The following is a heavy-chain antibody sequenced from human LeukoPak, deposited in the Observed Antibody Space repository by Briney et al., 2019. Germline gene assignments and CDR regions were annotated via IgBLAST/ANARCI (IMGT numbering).Heavy chain of an antibody. Sequence: PGGSLRLSCAASGFTFSSYGMHWVGQAQGKGLKWVALIWYDGTNKYYADSVKGRFTISRDNSKNTLHLQMNSLRVEDTAVYYCAKPPDGYNSGVFGYWGQGTLVTVSS. CDR3: AKPPDGYNSGVFGY. D-gene: IGHD5-24*01. CDR1: GFTFSSYG. CDR2: IWYDGTNK. V-gene: IGHV3-33*06. J-gene: IGHJ4*02.